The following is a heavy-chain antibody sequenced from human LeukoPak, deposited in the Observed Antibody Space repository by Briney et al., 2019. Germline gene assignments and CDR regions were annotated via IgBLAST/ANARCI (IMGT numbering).Heavy chain of an antibody. CDR2: ISGSGSGGST. CDR1: GFTFSSSA. Sequence: GGSLRLSCAASGFTFSSSAMSWVRQAPGKGLEWVSNISGSGSGGSTYYADSVKGRFTISRDNSKNTLYLQMNSLRAEDTAVYYCARRGATTIYYYYYYMDVWGKGTTVTVSS. V-gene: IGHV3-23*01. D-gene: IGHD1-26*01. J-gene: IGHJ6*03. CDR3: ARRGATTIYYYYYYMDV.